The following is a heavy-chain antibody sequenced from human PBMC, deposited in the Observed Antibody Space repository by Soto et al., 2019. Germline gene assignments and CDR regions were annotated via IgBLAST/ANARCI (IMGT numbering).Heavy chain of an antibody. V-gene: IGHV3-23*01. Sequence: GGSLRLSCAASGFTFSSYAMSWVRQAPGKGLEWVSAISGSGGSTYYADSVKGRFTNSRDNSKNTLYLQMNSLRAEDTAVYYCAKDQDSSGYYSFFDYWGQGTLVTVSS. CDR2: ISGSGGST. D-gene: IGHD3-22*01. CDR3: AKDQDSSGYYSFFDY. CDR1: GFTFSSYA. J-gene: IGHJ4*02.